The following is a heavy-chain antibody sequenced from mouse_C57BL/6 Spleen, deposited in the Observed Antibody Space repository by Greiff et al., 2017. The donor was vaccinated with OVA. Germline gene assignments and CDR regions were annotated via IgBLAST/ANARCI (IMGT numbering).Heavy chain of an antibody. J-gene: IGHJ3*01. Sequence: VQLQQPGAELVKPGASVKLSCKASGYTFTSYWMQWVKQRPGQGLEWIGEIDPSDSYTNYNQKFKGKATLTVDTSSSTAYMQPSSLTSEDSAVYYCARWDDGYYPAWFAYWGQGTLVTVSA. CDR2: IDPSDSYT. CDR1: GYTFTSYW. CDR3: ARWDDGYYPAWFAY. V-gene: IGHV1-50*01. D-gene: IGHD2-3*01.